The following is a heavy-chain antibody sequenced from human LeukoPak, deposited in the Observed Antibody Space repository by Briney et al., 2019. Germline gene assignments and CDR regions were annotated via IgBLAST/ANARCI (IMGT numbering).Heavy chain of an antibody. CDR2: IRGNADTT. J-gene: IGHJ4*02. V-gene: IGHV3-23*01. CDR1: GFTFSTYY. Sequence: GGSLRLSCAASGFTFSTYYMTWVRQAPGKGLEWVSGIRGNADTTYYADSVKGRFSIFRDNSKNMLYLQMNSLRVEDTAVYYCAKGHADSSGYYYFDSWGQGTLVTVPS. D-gene: IGHD3-22*01. CDR3: AKGHADSSGYYYFDS.